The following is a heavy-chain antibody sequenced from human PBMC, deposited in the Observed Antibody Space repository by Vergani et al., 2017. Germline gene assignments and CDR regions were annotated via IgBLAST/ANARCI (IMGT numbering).Heavy chain of an antibody. CDR3: ARLRGMGPFDY. CDR2: IYSGGST. CDR1: GFTVSSNY. D-gene: IGHD3-10*01. V-gene: IGHV3-53*04. J-gene: IGHJ4*02. Sequence: EVQLVESGGGLVRPGGSLRLSCAASGFTVSSNYMSWVRQAPGKGLEWVSVIYSGGSTYYADSVKGRFTISRHNSKNQLYLQMSSLRAEDTAVYYCARLRGMGPFDYWGQGTLVTVSS.